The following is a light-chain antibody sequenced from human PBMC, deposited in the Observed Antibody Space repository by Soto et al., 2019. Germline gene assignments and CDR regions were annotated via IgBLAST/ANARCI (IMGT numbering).Light chain of an antibody. V-gene: IGKV3-15*01. CDR3: QQYNNWPGT. J-gene: IGKJ1*01. Sequence: EIVMTQSPATLSVSPGEGATHSCRASQSVSSNLAWYQQKPGQAPRLLIYGASTRATGIPARFSGSGSGTDFTLTISSLEPEDVAVYYCQQYNNWPGTFGQGTKVDIK. CDR1: QSVSSN. CDR2: GAS.